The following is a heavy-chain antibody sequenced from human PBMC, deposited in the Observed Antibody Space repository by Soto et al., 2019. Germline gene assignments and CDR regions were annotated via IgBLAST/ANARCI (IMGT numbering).Heavy chain of an antibody. V-gene: IGHV2-5*01. D-gene: IGHD2-8*01. J-gene: IGHJ4*02. CDR3: VHTVMVHTITGGHYFDY. CDR1: AFSLSTNGVG. CDR2: IYWNEDK. Sequence: SGPTLVNPTQTLTLTCTFSAFSLSTNGVGVGWIRQPPGKPLEWLAVIYWNEDKRYSRSLKSRLSITKDTSKNQVVLTMTTMDPVDTATSYCVHTVMVHTITGGHYFDYWGPGSLVTVSS.